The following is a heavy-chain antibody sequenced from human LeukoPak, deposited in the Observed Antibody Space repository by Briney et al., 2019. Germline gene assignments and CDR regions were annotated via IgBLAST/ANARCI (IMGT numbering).Heavy chain of an antibody. V-gene: IGHV3-21*01. D-gene: IGHD6-13*01. CDR1: GFTFSSDS. J-gene: IGHJ6*02. CDR2: ISSSSSYI. CDR3: ARAGRDSSSWFFPYGMDV. Sequence: GGPLILSCAASGFTFSSDSMNWVRQAPGTGLEWVSSISSSSSYIYYEDSVKGRFTISRDNAKTSLYLQMNSLRAEDTAVYYCARAGRDSSSWFFPYGMDVWGQGTTVTVSS.